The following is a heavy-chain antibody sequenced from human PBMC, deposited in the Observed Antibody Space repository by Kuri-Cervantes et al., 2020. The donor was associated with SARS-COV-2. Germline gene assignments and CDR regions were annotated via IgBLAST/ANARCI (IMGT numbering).Heavy chain of an antibody. J-gene: IGHJ6*03. Sequence: GESLKISCAASGFTFSSYSMNWVRQAPGKGLEWVSYISSSSSTIYYADSVKGRFTISRDNADNSLYLQMNGLRAEDTAVYYCARDEKRLAGRLKYFYYMDVWGKGTTVTVSS. V-gene: IGHV3-48*04. CDR3: ARDEKRLAGRLKYFYYMDV. CDR2: ISSSSSTI. CDR1: GFTFSSYS. D-gene: IGHD6-6*01.